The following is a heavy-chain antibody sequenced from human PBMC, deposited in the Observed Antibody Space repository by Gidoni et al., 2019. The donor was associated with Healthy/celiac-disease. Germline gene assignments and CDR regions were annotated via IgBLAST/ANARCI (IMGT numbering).Heavy chain of an antibody. J-gene: IGHJ4*02. Sequence: EVQLVESGGGLVQHGGSLRLSCAASGFPLSSYWMSWVRQAPGKGLEWVANIKQDGSEKYYVDSLKGRFTISRDNAKNSLYLQMNSLRAEDTAVYYCAREGGYSGYDWLDYWGQGTLVTVSS. CDR1: GFPLSSYW. D-gene: IGHD5-12*01. V-gene: IGHV3-7*03. CDR2: IKQDGSEK. CDR3: AREGGYSGYDWLDY.